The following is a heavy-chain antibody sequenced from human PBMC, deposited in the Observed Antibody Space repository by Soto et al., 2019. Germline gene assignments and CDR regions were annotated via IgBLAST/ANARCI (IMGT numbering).Heavy chain of an antibody. J-gene: IGHJ4*02. V-gene: IGHV3-23*01. CDR3: ASGGIAARPLFY. Sequence: PGGSLRLSCAASGFTFTSYSMNWVRQAPGKWLEWVSAISGSGGSTYYADSVKGRFTISRDNSKNTLYLQMNSLRAEDTAVYYCASGGIAARPLFYWGQGTLVTVSS. D-gene: IGHD6-6*01. CDR1: GFTFTSYS. CDR2: ISGSGGST.